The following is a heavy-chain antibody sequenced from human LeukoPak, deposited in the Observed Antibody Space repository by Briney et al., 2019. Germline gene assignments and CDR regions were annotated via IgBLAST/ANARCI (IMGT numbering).Heavy chain of an antibody. Sequence: PGWPLRLSCSVSGFNFKTSAVHWVRQTPGKGLEWVAVTSYDGTNKYYADSVKGRFTISRDNSKSTLYLQMNSLRVEDTAVYYCAREPCSGGSCYPDYWGQGTVVTVSS. V-gene: IGHV3-30*04. D-gene: IGHD2-15*01. CDR1: GFNFKTSA. CDR3: AREPCSGGSCYPDY. CDR2: TSYDGTNK. J-gene: IGHJ4*02.